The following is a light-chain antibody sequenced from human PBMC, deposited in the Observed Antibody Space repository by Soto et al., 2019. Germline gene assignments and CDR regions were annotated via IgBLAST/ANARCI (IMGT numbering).Light chain of an antibody. CDR1: NIGMKN. Sequence: SYELTQPLSVSVALGQTARITCGGTNIGMKNVHWYQQKPGQAPVLVIYRDSNRPSGIPERFSGSNSGNTATLTISRAQAGDEADYYCQLWDSSTVFGGGTKLTVL. CDR3: QLWDSSTV. J-gene: IGLJ2*01. CDR2: RDS. V-gene: IGLV3-9*01.